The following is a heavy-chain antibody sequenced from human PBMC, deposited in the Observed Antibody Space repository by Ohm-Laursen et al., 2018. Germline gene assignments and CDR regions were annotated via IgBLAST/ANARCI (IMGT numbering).Heavy chain of an antibody. Sequence: SLRLSCTASGFTFSSYSMNGVRQAPGKGLEWVSSISSSSSYIYYADSVKGRFTISRDNAKNSLYLQMNSLRAEDTAVYYCARGLSSGWYLDYWGQGTLVTVSS. CDR2: ISSSSSYI. CDR1: GFTFSSYS. D-gene: IGHD6-19*01. J-gene: IGHJ4*02. CDR3: ARGLSSGWYLDY. V-gene: IGHV3-21*01.